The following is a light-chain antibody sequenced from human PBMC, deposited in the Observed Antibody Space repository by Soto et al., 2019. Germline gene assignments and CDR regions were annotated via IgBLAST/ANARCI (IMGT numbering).Light chain of an antibody. CDR1: NSDVGGFNY. V-gene: IGLV2-14*01. CDR2: DVY. Sequence: QSVLTQPASVSGSPGQSITISCTGTNSDVGGFNYVSWYQQHPGKAPKLLIFDVYSRPSGISNRFSGSKSGNTASLTISGLQAEDEADYYCSSYTTSSSYVFGAGTKVTVL. J-gene: IGLJ1*01. CDR3: SSYTTSSSYV.